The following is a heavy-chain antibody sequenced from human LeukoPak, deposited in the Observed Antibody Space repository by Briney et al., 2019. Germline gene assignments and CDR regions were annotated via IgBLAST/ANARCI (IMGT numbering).Heavy chain of an antibody. CDR1: GYTFTGYY. J-gene: IGHJ4*02. D-gene: IGHD6-13*01. CDR3: PRAAAGTKFDY. V-gene: IGHV1-2*06. Sequence: GASVKVSCKASGYTFTGYYMHWVRQAPGQGLEWMGRVNPNNGVPNYTQKFQGRVTMTRDTAISTAYMELSRLRSDDTAVYYCPRAAAGTKFDYWGQGTLVTVSS. CDR2: VNPNNGVP.